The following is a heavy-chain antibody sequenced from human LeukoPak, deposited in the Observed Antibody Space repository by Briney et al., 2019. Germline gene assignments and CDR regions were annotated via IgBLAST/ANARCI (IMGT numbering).Heavy chain of an antibody. J-gene: IGHJ4*02. CDR1: GFTFSSYG. V-gene: IGHV3-33*01. CDR3: ARERFLEWGTYFDY. Sequence: PGGSLRLSCVASGFTFSSYGMHWVRQAPGKGLEWVAVIWYDGSNKYYADSVKGRFTISRDNSKNTLYLQMNSLRAEDTAVYYCARERFLEWGTYFDYWGQGTLVTVSS. D-gene: IGHD3-3*01. CDR2: IWYDGSNK.